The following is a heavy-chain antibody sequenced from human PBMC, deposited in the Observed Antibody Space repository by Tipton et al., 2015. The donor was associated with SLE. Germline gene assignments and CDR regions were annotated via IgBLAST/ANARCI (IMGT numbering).Heavy chain of an antibody. V-gene: IGHV4-38-2*01. D-gene: IGHD6-13*01. J-gene: IGHJ3*01. CDR1: GFSISSNYY. CDR3: ASSPLAAAEGIDY. CDR2: FYHSGST. Sequence: TLSLTCVVSGFSISSNYYWGWIRQPPGKGLEWIGGFYHSGSTYYNPSLKSRVTISVDTSKNQVSLKLSSVTAADTAVYYCASSPLAAAEGIDYWGQGTMVTVSS.